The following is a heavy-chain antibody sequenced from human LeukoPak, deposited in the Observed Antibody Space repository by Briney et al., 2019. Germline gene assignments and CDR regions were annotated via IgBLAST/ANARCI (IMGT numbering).Heavy chain of an antibody. D-gene: IGHD6-19*01. CDR2: INPNSGGT. CDR3: ARWASSSGWYNWFDP. V-gene: IGHV1-2*02. J-gene: IGHJ5*02. Sequence: GASVKVSCKASGYTFTGYYMHWVRQAPGQGLEWMGWINPNSGGTNYAQKFQGRVTMTRDTSISTAYMELSRLRSDDTAVYYRARWASSSGWYNWFDPWGQGTLVTVSS. CDR1: GYTFTGYY.